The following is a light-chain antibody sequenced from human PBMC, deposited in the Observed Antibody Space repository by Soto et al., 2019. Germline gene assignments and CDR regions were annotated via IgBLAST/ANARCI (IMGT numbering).Light chain of an antibody. CDR3: CSYAGSIGGGV. J-gene: IGLJ2*01. CDR1: SSDVGGYNY. CDR2: EVS. Sequence: QSALTQPPSASGSPGQSVTISCTGTSSDVGGYNYVSWYQQHPGKAPNLMIYEVSKRPSGVPDRYSGSKSGNTASLTVAGRQAEDEADYDCCSYAGSIGGGVFGGGTKLTVL. V-gene: IGLV2-8*01.